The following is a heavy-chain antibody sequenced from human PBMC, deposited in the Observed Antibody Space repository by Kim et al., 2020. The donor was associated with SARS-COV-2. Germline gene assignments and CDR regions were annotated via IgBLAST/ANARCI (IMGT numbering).Heavy chain of an antibody. CDR3: ARARGVYAPPDY. V-gene: IGHV3-11*01. D-gene: IGHD2-8*01. Sequence: YYADSVKGRFTISRDNAKNSLYLQMNSLRAEDTAVYYCARARGVYAPPDYWGQGTLVTVSS. J-gene: IGHJ4*02.